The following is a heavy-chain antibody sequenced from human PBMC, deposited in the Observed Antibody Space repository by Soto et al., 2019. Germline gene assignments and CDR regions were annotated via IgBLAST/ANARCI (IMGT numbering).Heavy chain of an antibody. J-gene: IGHJ6*02. V-gene: IGHV1-18*01. CDR2: ISANNGNT. Sequence: QVPLVQSGGEVKKPGASVKVSCETSGFTFKSFGFTWVRQAPGQGLEWMGWISANNGNTVYEQKFQGRVTMTTDTSTRTAYMELRSLKSDDTAMYYCARAYFDVWVGSRPPHFSNYYGMDVWGQGTAVTVSS. CDR3: ARAYFDVWVGSRPPHFSNYYGMDV. D-gene: IGHD3-3*01. CDR1: GFTFKSFG.